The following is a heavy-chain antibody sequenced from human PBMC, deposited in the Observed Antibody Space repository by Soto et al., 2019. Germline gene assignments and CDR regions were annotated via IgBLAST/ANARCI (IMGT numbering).Heavy chain of an antibody. D-gene: IGHD2-21*02. CDR1: GFAISRGYY. Sequence: SETLSLTCSVSGFAISRGYYWSWVRQPPGKGLEWIGSIYPSVSSYHNPSLATRLGLSIDASRNQFTLNLTSVTAADTALYFCAREKVGTTFFDTWGQGIQVTVSS. CDR2: IYPSVSS. V-gene: IGHV4-38-2*02. J-gene: IGHJ4*02. CDR3: AREKVGTTFFDT.